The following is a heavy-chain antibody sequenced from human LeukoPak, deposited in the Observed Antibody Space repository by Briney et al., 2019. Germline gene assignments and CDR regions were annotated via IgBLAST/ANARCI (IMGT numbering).Heavy chain of an antibody. Sequence: RTSETLSLTCTVSGVSISSGGYYWSWIRQPPGKGLEWIGYIYHSGSTYYNPSLKSRVTISVDKSKNQFSLKLSSVTTADTAIYFCARAGAWQIDPWGQGTLVTVSS. CDR2: IYHSGST. V-gene: IGHV4-30-2*01. J-gene: IGHJ5*02. CDR1: GVSISSGGYY. CDR3: ARAGAWQIDP. D-gene: IGHD3-10*01.